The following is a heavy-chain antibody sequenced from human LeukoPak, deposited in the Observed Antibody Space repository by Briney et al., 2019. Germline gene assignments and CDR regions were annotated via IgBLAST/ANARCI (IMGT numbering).Heavy chain of an antibody. J-gene: IGHJ4*02. CDR2: FSGSGGGT. V-gene: IGHV3-23*01. Sequence: GGSLRLSCAASGFTFNNYAMSWVRQAPGKGLEWVSAFSGSGGGTYYADSVKGRFTISRDSSKNTLYLQMNRLRAEDAAVYYCAKAPVTTCSGAYCYPFDYWGQGTLVTVSS. CDR1: GFTFNNYA. CDR3: AKAPVTTCSGAYCYPFDY. D-gene: IGHD2-21*01.